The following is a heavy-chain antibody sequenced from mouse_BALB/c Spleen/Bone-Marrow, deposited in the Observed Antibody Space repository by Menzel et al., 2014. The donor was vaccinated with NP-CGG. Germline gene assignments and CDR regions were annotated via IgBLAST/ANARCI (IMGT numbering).Heavy chain of an antibody. V-gene: IGHV1-5*01. CDR2: IYPGNSGT. CDR3: TRSITTAVEFDY. D-gene: IGHD1-1*01. Sequence: VQLKQSGTVLARPGASVKMPCKASGYSFTSYWMYWIKQRPGQGLEWIGAIYPGNSGTSYNQNFKGKAKLTAVTSASTAYMELSSLTNEDSAVYYCTRSITTAVEFDYWGQGTSLTVSS. CDR1: GYSFTSYW. J-gene: IGHJ2*03.